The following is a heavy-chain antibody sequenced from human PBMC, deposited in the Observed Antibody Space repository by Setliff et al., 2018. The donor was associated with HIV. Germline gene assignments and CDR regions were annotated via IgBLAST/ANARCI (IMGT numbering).Heavy chain of an antibody. J-gene: IGHJ6*03. CDR3: VRNPHPTVVVPRDSHYYTMNI. Sequence: ASVKVSCKASGYTFTGYYMHWVRQAPGQGLEWMGRIHPNSGGTAYPQKFQGRVAMTRDTSISTAYIELRRLTSDDTAVYYCVRNPHPTVVVPRDSHYYTMNIWGKGTTVTV. V-gene: IGHV1-2*06. CDR1: GYTFTGYY. CDR2: IHPNSGGT. D-gene: IGHD2-21*01.